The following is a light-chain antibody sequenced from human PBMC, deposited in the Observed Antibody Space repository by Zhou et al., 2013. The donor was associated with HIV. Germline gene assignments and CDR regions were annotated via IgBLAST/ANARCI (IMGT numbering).Light chain of an antibody. CDR3: QHYVTSPIT. CDR1: QIITNNQ. J-gene: IGKJ5*01. CDR2: GSS. V-gene: IGKV3-20*01. Sequence: EIVLTQSPGTLSLSPGERATLSCRASQIITNNQLAWYQQKAGQAPRLLIYGSSGRATGIPDRFSGSGSGTDFTLTISRLEPEDYAVYYCQHYVTSPITFGQRARL.